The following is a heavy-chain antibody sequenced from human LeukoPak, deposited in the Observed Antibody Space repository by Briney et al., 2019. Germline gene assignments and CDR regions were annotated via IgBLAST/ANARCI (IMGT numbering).Heavy chain of an antibody. CDR3: ARDWSGDY. CDR1: GFTFSSYS. J-gene: IGHJ4*02. Sequence: PGGSLRLSCAASGFTFSSYSVKWVRQAPGKGLEWVSYISSSSSTTYYADSVKGRFTISRDNAKNSLYLQMNSLRAEDTAVYYCARDWSGDYWGQGTLVTVSS. CDR2: ISSSSSTT. V-gene: IGHV3-48*01.